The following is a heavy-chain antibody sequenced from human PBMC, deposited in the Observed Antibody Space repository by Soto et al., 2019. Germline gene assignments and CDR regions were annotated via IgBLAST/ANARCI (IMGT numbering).Heavy chain of an antibody. CDR2: IYHSGST. CDR1: GGSISSSNW. D-gene: IGHD2-2*01. Sequence: LSLTCAVSGGSISSSNWWSWVRQPPGKGLEWIGEIYHSGSTNYNPSLKSRVTISVDTSKNQFSLKLSSVTAADTAVYYCARDLMTDLYADYNWFDPWGQGTLVTVS. CDR3: ARDLMTDLYADYNWFDP. V-gene: IGHV4-4*02. J-gene: IGHJ5*02.